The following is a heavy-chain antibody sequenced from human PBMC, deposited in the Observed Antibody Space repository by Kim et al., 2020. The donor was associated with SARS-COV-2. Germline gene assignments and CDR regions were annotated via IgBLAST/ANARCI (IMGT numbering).Heavy chain of an antibody. D-gene: IGHD5-12*01. J-gene: IGHJ6*02. CDR1: GFTFSTYA. CDR2: ISGSGDNT. V-gene: IGHV3-23*01. CDR3: AGRRGSIYAMDV. Sequence: GGSLRLSCAASGFTFSTYAMNWVRQAPGKGLEWVSAISGSGDNTYYADSVKGRFTISRDNSKNTLYVQMNSLRAEDTAVYYCAGRRGSIYAMDVWGQGTT.